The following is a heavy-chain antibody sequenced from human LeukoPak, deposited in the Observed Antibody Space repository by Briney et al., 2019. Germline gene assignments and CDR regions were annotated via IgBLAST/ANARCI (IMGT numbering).Heavy chain of an antibody. CDR2: IYHNGST. CDR3: ARGHRVGLTSRWFDP. J-gene: IGHJ5*02. Sequence: PSETLSLTCTVSGGSISSGGYYWSWIRQPPGKGPEWIGYIYHNGSTNYSPSLKSRVTISLDTSKNQFSLKLSSVTAADTAVYSCARGHRVGLTSRWFDPWGQGILVTVSS. D-gene: IGHD1-26*01. V-gene: IGHV4-61*08. CDR1: GGSISSGGYY.